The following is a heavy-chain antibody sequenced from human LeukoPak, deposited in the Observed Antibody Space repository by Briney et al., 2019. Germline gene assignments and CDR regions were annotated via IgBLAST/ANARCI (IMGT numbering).Heavy chain of an antibody. J-gene: IGHJ6*02. CDR1: GYTFTSYG. V-gene: IGHV1-18*01. CDR2: ISAYNGNT. D-gene: IGHD3-3*01. Sequence: ASVKVSCKASGYTFTSYGISWVRQAPGQGLEWMGWISAYNGNTNYAQKLQGRVTMTIDTSTSTAYMELRSLRSDDTAVYYCARVFNDFWSGYYGMDVWGQGTTVTVSS. CDR3: ARVFNDFWSGYYGMDV.